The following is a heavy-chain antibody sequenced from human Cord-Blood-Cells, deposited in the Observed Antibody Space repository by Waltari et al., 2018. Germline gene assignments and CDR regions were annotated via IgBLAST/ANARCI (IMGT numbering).Heavy chain of an antibody. CDR2: INPNSGGT. CDR1: GYTFTGYY. J-gene: IGHJ6*02. Sequence: QVQLVQSGAEVKKPGASVKVSCKASGYTFTGYYMHWVRQAPGQGLEWMGWINPNSGGTNYAQKFQGWVTMTRDTSISTAYMELSRLRSDDTAVYYCARTSIVGATRYHYYGMDVWGQGTTVTVSS. CDR3: ARTSIVGATRYHYYGMDV. V-gene: IGHV1-2*04. D-gene: IGHD1-26*01.